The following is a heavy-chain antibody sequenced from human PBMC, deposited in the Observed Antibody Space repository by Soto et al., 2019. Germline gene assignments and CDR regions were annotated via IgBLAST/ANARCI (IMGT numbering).Heavy chain of an antibody. J-gene: IGHJ6*02. CDR2: IYPGDSDT. CDR3: ARHFGRGYSYGLYYYYGMDV. CDR1: GYSFTSYL. D-gene: IGHD5-18*01. Sequence: PGESLKISCKGSGYSFTSYLIGWVRQMPGKGLEWMGIIYPGDSDTRYSPSFQGQVTISADKSISTAYLQWSSLKASDTAMYYCARHFGRGYSYGLYYYYGMDVWGQGTTVTVSS. V-gene: IGHV5-51*01.